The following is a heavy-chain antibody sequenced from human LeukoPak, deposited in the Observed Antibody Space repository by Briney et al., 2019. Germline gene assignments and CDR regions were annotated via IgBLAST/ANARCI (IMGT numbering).Heavy chain of an antibody. J-gene: IGHJ5*02. Sequence: SQTLSLTCTVSGDSISSGDYYWSWIRQPAGKGLEWIGRIYTSGSTNYNPSLKSRVTMSVDTSKNQFSLKLSSVTAADTAVYYCARYRPAFSFDPWGQGTLVTVSS. CDR2: IYTSGST. CDR3: ARYRPAFSFDP. CDR1: GDSISSGDYY. V-gene: IGHV4-61*02. D-gene: IGHD2-2*01.